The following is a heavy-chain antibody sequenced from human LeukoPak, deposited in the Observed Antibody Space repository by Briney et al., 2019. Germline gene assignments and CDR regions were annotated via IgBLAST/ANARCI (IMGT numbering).Heavy chain of an antibody. CDR1: GFTFSSYA. CDR3: AKVLGSGYCSSTSCYAY. V-gene: IGHV3-23*01. D-gene: IGHD2-2*03. CDR2: ISGSGGST. J-gene: IGHJ4*02. Sequence: PGGSLRLSCAASGFTFSSYAMSWVRQAPGKGLEWVSAISGSGGSTYYADSVKGRLTISRDNSKNTLYLQMNSLRAEDTAVYYCAKVLGSGYCSSTSCYAYWGQGTLVTVSS.